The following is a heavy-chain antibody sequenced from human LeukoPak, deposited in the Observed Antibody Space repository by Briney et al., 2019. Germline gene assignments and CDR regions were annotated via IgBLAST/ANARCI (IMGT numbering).Heavy chain of an antibody. CDR3: AKEGNSGSYYPVDY. D-gene: IGHD1-26*01. J-gene: IGHJ4*02. CDR2: ITSSDGST. CDR1: GFTFNSYA. Sequence: GGSLRLSCAASGFTFNSYAMSWVRQAPGKGLDWVSSITSSDGSTYYADSVKGRFTISRDNSKNTLYLQMNSLRAEDTAVYYCAKEGNSGSYYPVDYWGQGTLVTVSS. V-gene: IGHV3-23*01.